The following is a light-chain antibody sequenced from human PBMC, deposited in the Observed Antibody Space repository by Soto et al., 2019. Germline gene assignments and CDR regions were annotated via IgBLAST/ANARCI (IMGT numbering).Light chain of an antibody. CDR3: QAWDSSTVV. Sequence: SYELTQPPSVSVSPGQTASITCSGDKLGDKYACWYQQKPGQSPVLVIYQDSKRPSGIPERFSGSNSGNTATLTISGTQAMDEAYYYCQAWDSSTVVVGGGTQLTVL. V-gene: IGLV3-1*01. CDR2: QDS. CDR1: KLGDKY. J-gene: IGLJ2*01.